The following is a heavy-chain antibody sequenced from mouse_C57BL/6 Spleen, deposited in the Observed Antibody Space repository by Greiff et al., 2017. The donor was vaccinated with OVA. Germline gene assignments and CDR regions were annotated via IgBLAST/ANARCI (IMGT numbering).Heavy chain of an antibody. CDR3: TREGGGYYYDY. V-gene: IGHV5-9-1*02. Sequence: EVQGVESGEGLVKPGGSLKLSCAASGFTFSSYAMSWVRQTPEKRLEWVAYISSGGDYIYYADTVQGRFTISRDNARNTLYLQMSSLKSEDTAMYYCTREGGGYYYDYWGQGTTLTVSS. CDR2: ISSGGDYI. CDR1: GFTFSSYA. J-gene: IGHJ2*01.